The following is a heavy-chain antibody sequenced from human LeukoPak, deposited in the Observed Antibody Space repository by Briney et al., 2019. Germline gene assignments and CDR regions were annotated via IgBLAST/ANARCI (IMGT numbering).Heavy chain of an antibody. CDR3: AKGYDFWSGYYVDFDY. Sequence: PGGSLRLSCAASGFTFSSYGMHWVRQAPGKGLEWVAFIRYDGSNKYYADSVKGRFTISRDNSKNTLYLQMNSLRAEDTAVYYCAKGYDFWSGYYVDFDYWGQGTLVTVSS. D-gene: IGHD3-3*01. V-gene: IGHV3-30*02. CDR1: GFTFSSYG. J-gene: IGHJ4*02. CDR2: IRYDGSNK.